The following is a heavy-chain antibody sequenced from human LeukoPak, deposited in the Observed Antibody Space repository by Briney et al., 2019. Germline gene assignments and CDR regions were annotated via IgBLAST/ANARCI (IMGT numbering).Heavy chain of an antibody. CDR1: VGSISSYD. V-gene: IGHV4-59*01. CDR2: IYYLGST. D-gene: IGHD3-10*01. Sequence: SETLSLTCTVAVGSISSYDRSWVRQPPWKGLEWVGHIYYLGSTNYNPSLKSRVTISIDTSKNYFSLKLNSVIAADTAVYYCARDRPGSYWYFDLWGRGTLVTVSS. CDR3: ARDRPGSYWYFDL. J-gene: IGHJ2*01.